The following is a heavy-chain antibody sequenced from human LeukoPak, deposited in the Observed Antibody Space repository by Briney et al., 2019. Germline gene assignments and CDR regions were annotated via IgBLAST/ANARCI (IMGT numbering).Heavy chain of an antibody. V-gene: IGHV4-59*01. CDR2: IYYSGST. Sequence: SETLSLTCTVSGGSISSYYWSWIRQPPGKGLEWIGYIYYSGSTNYNPSLKSRVTISVDTSKNQFSLKLSSVTAADTAVYYCARDQGLLWFGEAGSPDAFDIWGQGTMVTVSS. CDR3: ARDQGLLWFGEAGSPDAFDI. CDR1: GGSISSYY. J-gene: IGHJ3*02. D-gene: IGHD3-10*01.